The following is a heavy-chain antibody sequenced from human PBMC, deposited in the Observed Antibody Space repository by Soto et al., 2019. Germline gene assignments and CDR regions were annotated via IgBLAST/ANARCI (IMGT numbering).Heavy chain of an antibody. CDR1: GGSISSSSYY. CDR2: IYYSGSP. Sequence: SETLSLTCTVSGGSISSSSYYWGWIRQPPGKGLEWIGSIYYSGSPYYNPSLKSRLTISVDTSKNQFSLKLSSVTAADTAVYYCAREVPGDYFDTWGQGTLVTVSS. D-gene: IGHD3-10*01. J-gene: IGHJ4*02. V-gene: IGHV4-39*07. CDR3: AREVPGDYFDT.